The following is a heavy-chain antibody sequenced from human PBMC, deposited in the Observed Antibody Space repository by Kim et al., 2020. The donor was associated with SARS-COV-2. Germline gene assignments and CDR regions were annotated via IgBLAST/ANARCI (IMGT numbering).Heavy chain of an antibody. CDR3: ARRRRTAVTAPAGAFDI. D-gene: IGHD6-19*01. Sequence: GESLKISCKGSGYSFTSYWIGWVRQMPGKGLEWMGIIYPGDSDTRYSPSFQGQVTISADKSISTAYLQWSSLKASDTAMYYCARRRRTAVTAPAGAFDIWGQGTMVTVSS. V-gene: IGHV5-51*01. J-gene: IGHJ3*02. CDR2: IYPGDSDT. CDR1: GYSFTSYW.